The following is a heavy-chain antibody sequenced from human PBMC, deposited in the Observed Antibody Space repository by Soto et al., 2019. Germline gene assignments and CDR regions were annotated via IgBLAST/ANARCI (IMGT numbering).Heavy chain of an antibody. CDR1: GYTFTDYW. Sequence: PGESLKISCKGSGYTFTDYWIGWVRQLPGKGFEWMGIIYPVDSDTRYNPSFQGQVTTSADQSITTAYLQWSSLRASDTAIYYCASGSRDCSGGSCYSHWGQGTLVTVSS. CDR3: ASGSRDCSGGSCYSH. J-gene: IGHJ4*02. V-gene: IGHV5-51*01. D-gene: IGHD2-15*01. CDR2: IYPVDSDT.